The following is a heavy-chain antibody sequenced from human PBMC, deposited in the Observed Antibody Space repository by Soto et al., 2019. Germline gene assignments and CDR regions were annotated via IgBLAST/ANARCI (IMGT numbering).Heavy chain of an antibody. V-gene: IGHV1-69*01. D-gene: IGHD2-21*02. CDR3: ACPDLAYCGGDCVRHPGGGPFDI. CDR1: GGTFSSYA. CDR2: IIPIFGTA. J-gene: IGHJ3*02. Sequence: QVQLVQSGAEVKKPGSSVTVSCKASGGTFSSYAISWVRQAPGQGLEWMGGIIPIFGTANYAQKFQGRVTITADESTSTAYMELSSLRSEDRALYYCACPDLAYCGGDCVRHPGGGPFDIWGQGTMVTVSS.